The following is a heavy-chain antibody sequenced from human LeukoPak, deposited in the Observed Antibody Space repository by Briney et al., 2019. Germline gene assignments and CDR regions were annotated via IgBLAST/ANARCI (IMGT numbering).Heavy chain of an antibody. D-gene: IGHD6-13*01. V-gene: IGHV4-39*01. CDR3: ARHGLIASGWSHWFDP. Sequence: SETLSLTCSVSAASISSSGYSWVWIRQPPGKGLEWIGTMHYSGYTYYSPSLKSRVTIYVDASKDQFSLKLSSMTAADTAVYYCARHGLIASGWSHWFDPWGQGTLLTVSS. J-gene: IGHJ5*02. CDR1: AASISSSGYS. CDR2: MHYSGYT.